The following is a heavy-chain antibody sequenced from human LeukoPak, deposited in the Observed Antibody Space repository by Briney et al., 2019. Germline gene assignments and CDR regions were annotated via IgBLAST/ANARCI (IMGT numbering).Heavy chain of an antibody. CDR2: INHSGST. CDR3: ARGIVANY. CDR1: GGSFSGYY. Sequence: PSETLSLTCAVYGGSFSGYYWSWIRQPPGKGLEWIGEINHSGSTNYNPSLKSRVTISVDTSKNQFSLKLSSVTGADTAVYYCARGIVANYWGQGTLVTVSS. D-gene: IGHD5-12*01. J-gene: IGHJ4*02. V-gene: IGHV4-34*01.